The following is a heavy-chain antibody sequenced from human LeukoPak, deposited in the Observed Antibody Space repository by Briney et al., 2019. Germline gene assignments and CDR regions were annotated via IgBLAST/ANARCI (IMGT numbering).Heavy chain of an antibody. D-gene: IGHD5-12*01. CDR3: AKGPSGSGYYAGIF. Sequence: SGGSLRLSCTGSGFTFSSYWMNWVRQAPGKELEWVANIKLDGSEKYYLDSVKGRFTISRDNAKRSVFLQMNSLRDEDTAVYYCAKGPSGSGYYAGIFWGQGTLVTVSS. V-gene: IGHV3-7*01. CDR1: GFTFSSYW. J-gene: IGHJ4*02. CDR2: IKLDGSEK.